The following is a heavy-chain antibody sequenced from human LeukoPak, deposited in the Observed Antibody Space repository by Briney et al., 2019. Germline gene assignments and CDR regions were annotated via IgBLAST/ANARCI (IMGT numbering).Heavy chain of an antibody. D-gene: IGHD7-27*01. Sequence: PGGSLRLSCAASGFTFSSYDMHWVRQATGKGLEWVSAIGTAGDTYYPGSVKGRFTISRENAKNSLYLQMNSLRAGDTAVYYCARDLGSYGMDVWGQGTTVTVSS. CDR1: GFTFSSYD. V-gene: IGHV3-13*01. CDR2: IGTAGDT. J-gene: IGHJ6*02. CDR3: ARDLGSYGMDV.